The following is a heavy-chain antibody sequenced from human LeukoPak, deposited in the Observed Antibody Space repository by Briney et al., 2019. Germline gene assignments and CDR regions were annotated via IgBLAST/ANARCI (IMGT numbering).Heavy chain of an antibody. Sequence: PSETLSLTCTVSGGSITNYYWSWIRQPPGKGLEWIGYIYYSGSTNYNPSLKSRVTISVDTSKNQFSLKLSSVTAADTAVYYCARAYQQRATSAFDIWGQGTMVTVSS. J-gene: IGHJ3*02. D-gene: IGHD5-12*01. V-gene: IGHV4-59*01. CDR1: GGSITNYY. CDR2: IYYSGST. CDR3: ARAYQQRATSAFDI.